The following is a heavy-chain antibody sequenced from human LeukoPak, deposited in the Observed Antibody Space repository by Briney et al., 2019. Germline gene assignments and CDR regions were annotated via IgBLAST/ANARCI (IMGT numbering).Heavy chain of an antibody. Sequence: SETLSLTCTVSGGSISTYYWSWIRQPPGKGLEYIGYIYYSGSTNYNPSLKSRVTMSLDTSKNQFSLKLSSVTAADTAVYYCARLPGFRDAFDIWGQGTMVTVSS. CDR2: IYYSGST. V-gene: IGHV4-59*08. J-gene: IGHJ3*02. CDR1: GGSISTYY. CDR3: ARLPGFRDAFDI.